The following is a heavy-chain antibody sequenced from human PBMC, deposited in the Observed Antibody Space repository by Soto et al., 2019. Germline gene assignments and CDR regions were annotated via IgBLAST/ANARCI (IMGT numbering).Heavy chain of an antibody. CDR1: GYTFTNYA. CDR3: TRDRAVTNASIAMSY. J-gene: IGHJ4*02. V-gene: IGHV1-69*04. Sequence: SVKVSCKASGYTFTNYAMHWVRQAPGQGLEWMGRIIPMFDITNYAQKFQGRVTITADKSTSTVYLELSSLRSEDTAVYYCTRDRAVTNASIAMSYWGQGTPVTV. D-gene: IGHD2-21*01. CDR2: IIPMFDIT.